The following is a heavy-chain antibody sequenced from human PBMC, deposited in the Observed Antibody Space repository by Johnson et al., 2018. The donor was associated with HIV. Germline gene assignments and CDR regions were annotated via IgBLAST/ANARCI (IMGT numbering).Heavy chain of an antibody. V-gene: IGHV3-15*01. CDR2: IKSKTDGGTT. CDR1: GFTFSNAW. J-gene: IGHJ3*02. CDR3: TTAGGRDTIFGVANDAFDI. D-gene: IGHD3-3*01. Sequence: VQLVESGGGLVKPGGSLRLSCAASGFTFSNAWMSWVRQAPGKGLEWVGRIKSKTDGGTTDYAAPGKGRFTISRDDSKNTLYLQMNSLKTEDTAVYYCTTAGGRDTIFGVANDAFDIWGQGTMVTVSS.